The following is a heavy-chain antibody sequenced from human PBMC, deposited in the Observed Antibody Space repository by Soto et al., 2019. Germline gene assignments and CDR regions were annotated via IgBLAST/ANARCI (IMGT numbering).Heavy chain of an antibody. Sequence: QVQLVQSGAEVKKPGASVKVSCKASGYTFTSYDINWVRQATGQGLEWMGWMNPNSGNTGYAQKFQGRVTMTRNTSVRTAYMQLSSLRSEDTAVYYCASARSAAGTGWFDPWGQGTLVTVSS. D-gene: IGHD6-13*01. V-gene: IGHV1-8*01. CDR3: ASARSAAGTGWFDP. CDR1: GYTFTSYD. J-gene: IGHJ5*02. CDR2: MNPNSGNT.